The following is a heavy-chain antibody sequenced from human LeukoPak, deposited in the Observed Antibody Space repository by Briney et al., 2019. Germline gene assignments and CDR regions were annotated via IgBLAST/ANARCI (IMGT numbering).Heavy chain of an antibody. CDR1: GFTFSSYS. CDR3: ARNMTTLAFDI. CDR2: ISSSSTI. Sequence: GGSLRLSCAASGFTFSSYSMNWGRQAPGKGLEWVSYISSSSTIYYADSVKGRFTVSRDNAKNSLYLQMNSLRAEDTAVYFCARNMTTLAFDIWGQGTRVTVSS. V-gene: IGHV3-48*01. D-gene: IGHD4-17*01. J-gene: IGHJ3*02.